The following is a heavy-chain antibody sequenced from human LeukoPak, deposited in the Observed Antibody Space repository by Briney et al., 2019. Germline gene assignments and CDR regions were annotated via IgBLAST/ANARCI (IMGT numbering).Heavy chain of an antibody. CDR1: GFTFSSYG. J-gene: IGHJ5*01. CDR3: ARVRRYSQYESSGYYADS. CDR2: ITATSSST. Sequence: GGSLRLSCAASGFTFSSYGMSWVRQAPGKGLEWVSAITATSSSTHDADSVQGRFTISRDNSKDTLYLQMNSLKIEDTATYYCARVRRYSQYESSGYYADSWGQGTLVTVSS. D-gene: IGHD3-22*01. V-gene: IGHV3-23*01.